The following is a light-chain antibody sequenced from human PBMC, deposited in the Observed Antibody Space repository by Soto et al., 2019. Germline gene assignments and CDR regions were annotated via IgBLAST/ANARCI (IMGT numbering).Light chain of an antibody. J-gene: IGKJ1*01. V-gene: IGKV3-11*01. CDR2: DAS. Sequence: EIVLTQSPATLSLSPGERATLSCRASQSVSSYLAWYQQKPGQAPRLLIYDASKRVTGIPARFTGSGSGTDFTLTISSLEPEDLGVYYCQQRSNWPPTWTFGQGTKVEIK. CDR1: QSVSSY. CDR3: QQRSNWPPTWT.